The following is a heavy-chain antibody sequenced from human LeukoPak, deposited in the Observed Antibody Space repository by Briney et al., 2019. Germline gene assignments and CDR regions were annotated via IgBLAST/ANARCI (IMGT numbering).Heavy chain of an antibody. CDR2: IKKDGSEK. V-gene: IGHV3-7*01. D-gene: IGHD5-18*01. CDR1: VFIFSGSW. CDR3: ARVVWGYSYGYYFDY. J-gene: IGHJ4*02. Sequence: GGSLRLSCTASVFIFSGSWMAWIRQAPGKGREWVAIIKKDGSEKYYGDSMKGRLTISRDNAKNSLFLQMNSLRAEDTAVYYCARVVWGYSYGYYFDYWGQGTLVTVSS.